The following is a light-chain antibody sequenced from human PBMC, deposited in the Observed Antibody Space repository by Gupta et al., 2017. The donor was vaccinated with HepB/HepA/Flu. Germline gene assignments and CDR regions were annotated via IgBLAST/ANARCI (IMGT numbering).Light chain of an antibody. Sequence: EIVLTQSPATVSLFPGERATLSCRASQSVSSRLGWYQQKPGQAPRLLIYEASHRATGIPARFSGSGSGTDFTLTISSLEPEDFAIDYCQQRSTWPLTFGGGTKVEIK. CDR1: QSVSSR. J-gene: IGKJ4*01. CDR2: EAS. CDR3: QQRSTWPLT. V-gene: IGKV3-11*01.